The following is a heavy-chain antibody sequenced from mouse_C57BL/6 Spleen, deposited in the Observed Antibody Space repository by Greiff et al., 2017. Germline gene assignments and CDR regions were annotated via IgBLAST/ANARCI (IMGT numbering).Heavy chain of an antibody. V-gene: IGHV1-9*01. J-gene: IGHJ4*01. CDR3: ARRIIMTGVANYYARDY. Sequence: QVQLQQSGAELMKPGASVKLSCKATGYTFTGYWIAWVKQRPGHGLEWIGAILPGSGSTNYNEKFKGKATFTADTSSNTAYMQLSSLTTEDYAIYYCARRIIMTGVANYYARDYWGQGTSVTVSS. D-gene: IGHD1-1*01. CDR1: GYTFTGYW. CDR2: ILPGSGST.